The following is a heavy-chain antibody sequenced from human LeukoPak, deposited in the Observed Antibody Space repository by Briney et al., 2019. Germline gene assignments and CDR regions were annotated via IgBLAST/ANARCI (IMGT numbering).Heavy chain of an antibody. J-gene: IGHJ4*02. Sequence: SETLSLTCTVSGGSISSYYWSWFRQPAGKGLEWIGRIYTSGSTNYNPSLKSRVTMSVDTSKNQFSLKLSSVTAADTAVYYCARGSSSSPYFDYWGQGTLVTVSS. V-gene: IGHV4-4*07. D-gene: IGHD6-6*01. CDR2: IYTSGST. CDR3: ARGSSSSPYFDY. CDR1: GGSISSYY.